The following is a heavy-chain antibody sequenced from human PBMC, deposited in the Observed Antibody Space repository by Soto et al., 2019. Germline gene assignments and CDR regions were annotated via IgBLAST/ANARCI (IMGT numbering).Heavy chain of an antibody. CDR2: LIHGGST. CDR3: ARSPLGYDYVRQTWREVGDSFDI. D-gene: IGHD3-16*01. Sequence: SETLSLTCAIYGGSLGGFHWTWLRQAPGKGLXWIGELIHGGSTNYNPSLKSRVSFSLDTSKNQFSLHLMSVTAADTAVYYCARSPLGYDYVRQTWREVGDSFDIWGRGTMVTVS. J-gene: IGHJ3*02. V-gene: IGHV4-34*12. CDR1: GGSLGGFH.